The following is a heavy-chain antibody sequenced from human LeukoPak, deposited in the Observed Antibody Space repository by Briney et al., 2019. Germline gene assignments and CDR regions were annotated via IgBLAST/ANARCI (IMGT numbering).Heavy chain of an antibody. V-gene: IGHV3-49*04. CDR3: TRDRAYYDILPAYQRGYYYYYMDV. CDR2: IRNKAYGGTT. D-gene: IGHD3-9*01. J-gene: IGHJ6*03. Sequence: RSGGSLRLSCTASGFTFGDYAMSWVRQAPGKGLEWVGFIRNKAYGGTTEYAASVKGRFTISRDDSKSIAYLQMNSLKAEDTAVYYCTRDRAYYDILPAYQRGYYYYYMDVWGKGTTVTISS. CDR1: GFTFGDYA.